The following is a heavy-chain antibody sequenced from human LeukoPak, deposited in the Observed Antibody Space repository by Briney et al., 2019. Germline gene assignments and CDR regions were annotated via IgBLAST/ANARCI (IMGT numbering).Heavy chain of an antibody. J-gene: IGHJ4*02. CDR3: AKEGGHSSGYQIPYRIFDY. CDR1: GSTFSSYG. V-gene: IGHV3-30*02. D-gene: IGHD3-22*01. Sequence: QSGGSLRLSCVASGSTFSSYGMHWVRQAPGKGLEWVAVIWYDGSNKYYADSVKGRFTISRDNSKNTLYLQMNSLRAEDTAVYYCAKEGGHSSGYQIPYRIFDYWGQGTLVTVSS. CDR2: IWYDGSNK.